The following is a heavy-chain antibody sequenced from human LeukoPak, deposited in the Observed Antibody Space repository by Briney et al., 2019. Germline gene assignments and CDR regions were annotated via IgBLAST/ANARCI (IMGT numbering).Heavy chain of an antibody. CDR3: ARGYNSGWYAY. CDR2: IYHAGST. J-gene: IGHJ4*02. V-gene: IGHV4-4*02. CDR1: GDDISSSNW. D-gene: IGHD6-19*01. Sequence: GTLSLTCSVSGDDISSSNWWTWVRQPPQKGLEWIGSIYHAGSTFHNPSLKSRVTISVDTSKNQFSLKVNSVTAADTAVYYCARGYNSGWYAYWGQGTLVTVSS.